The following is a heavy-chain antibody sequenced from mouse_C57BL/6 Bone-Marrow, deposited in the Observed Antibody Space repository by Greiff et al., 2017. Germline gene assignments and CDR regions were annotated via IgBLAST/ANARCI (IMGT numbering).Heavy chain of an antibody. CDR2: IHPSDSDT. Sequence: QVQLQQPGAELVKPGASVKVSCKASGYTFTSYWMHWVKQRPGQGLEWIGRIHPSDSDTNYNQKFKGKATVTVDKSSSTAYMQLSSLTSEDSAVYYCAIKGGSYHPPYAMGYWGQGASVTVSS. J-gene: IGHJ4*01. V-gene: IGHV1-74*01. CDR3: AIKGGSYHPPYAMGY. D-gene: IGHD2-12*01. CDR1: GYTFTSYW.